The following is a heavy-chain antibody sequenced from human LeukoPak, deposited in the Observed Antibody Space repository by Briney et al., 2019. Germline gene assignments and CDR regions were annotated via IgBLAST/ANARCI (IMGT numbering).Heavy chain of an antibody. J-gene: IGHJ5*02. CDR2: IYYSGST. CDR3: ARGSDTAMAVGYWFDP. V-gene: IGHV4-39*07. CDR1: GGSISSSSYY. Sequence: TSETLSLTCTVSGGSISSSSYYWGWIRQPPGKGLEWIGSIYYSGSTYYNPSLKSRVTISVDTSKNQFSLKLSSVTAADTAVYYCARGSDTAMAVGYWFDPWGQGTLVTVSS. D-gene: IGHD5-18*01.